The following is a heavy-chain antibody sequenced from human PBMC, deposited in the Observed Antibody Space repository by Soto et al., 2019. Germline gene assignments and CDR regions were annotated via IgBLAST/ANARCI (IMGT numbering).Heavy chain of an antibody. Sequence: GESLKISCKGSGYTFTDYWIGWVRQLPGKGLEWMGIIYPGDSDTRYSPSFQGHVTITVDKSTSTAYLQWNTLKASDTAMYYCARHLSNFRYYYYAMDVWGQGTTVTVSS. CDR3: ARHLSNFRYYYYAMDV. V-gene: IGHV5-51*01. CDR1: GYTFTDYW. J-gene: IGHJ6*02. D-gene: IGHD4-4*01. CDR2: IYPGDSDT.